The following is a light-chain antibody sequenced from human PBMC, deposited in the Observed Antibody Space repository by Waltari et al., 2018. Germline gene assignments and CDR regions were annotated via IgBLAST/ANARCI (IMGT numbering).Light chain of an antibody. CDR2: ENN. CDR3: GTWDTSLSSLI. CDR1: SSNIGNDY. V-gene: IGLV1-51*02. J-gene: IGLJ2*01. Sequence: QSVLTQPPSVSAAPGQKVTISCSGSSSNIGNDYVSWYQQLPGTAPKLFIDENNKRPSGIPDRSSGSKSGTSASLGITGLQTGDEADYYGGTWDTSLSSLIFGGGTKLTVL.